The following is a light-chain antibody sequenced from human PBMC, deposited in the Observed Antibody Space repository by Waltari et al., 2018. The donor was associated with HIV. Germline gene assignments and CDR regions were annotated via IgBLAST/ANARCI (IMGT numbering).Light chain of an antibody. Sequence: QSVLTQPPSASGTPGPRVTISCSGSTSTIGSYYVYWYQQLPGTAPKILIYRNNQRAQGVPDRFSGSKSGTSATLDSSGRRSEEEDDYYSAGWDDSLSGVVFGGGKKLTVL. V-gene: IGLV1-47*01. CDR2: RNN. J-gene: IGLJ3*02. CDR1: TSTIGSYY. CDR3: AGWDDSLSGVV.